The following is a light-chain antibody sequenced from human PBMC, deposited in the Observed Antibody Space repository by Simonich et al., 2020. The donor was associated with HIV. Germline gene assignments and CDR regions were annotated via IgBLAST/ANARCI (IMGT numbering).Light chain of an antibody. V-gene: IGKV4-1*01. CDR3: QQYDSWPYT. Sequence: DIVMTQSPDSLAVSLGERATLNCKSSQSVLSSSNNKNYLAWYQQKSGQPPKLLIYWASTRESGVPDRISGSGSGTEFTLTISSMQSEDFAVFYCQQYDSWPYTFGQGTKLEIK. J-gene: IGKJ2*01. CDR1: QSVLSSSNNKNY. CDR2: WAS.